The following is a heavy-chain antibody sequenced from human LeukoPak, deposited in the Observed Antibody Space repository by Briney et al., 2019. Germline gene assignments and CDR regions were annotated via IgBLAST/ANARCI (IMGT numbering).Heavy chain of an antibody. CDR3: ARDVGAKSVNWFDP. D-gene: IGHD1-26*01. CDR1: GFTFSSYS. Sequence: GGSLRLSCAASGFTFSSYSMNWVRQAPGKGLEWVSSISSSSSYIYYADSVRGRFTISRDNAKNSLYLQMNSLRAEDTAVYYCARDVGAKSVNWFDPWGQGTLVTVSS. CDR2: ISSSSSYI. J-gene: IGHJ5*02. V-gene: IGHV3-21*01.